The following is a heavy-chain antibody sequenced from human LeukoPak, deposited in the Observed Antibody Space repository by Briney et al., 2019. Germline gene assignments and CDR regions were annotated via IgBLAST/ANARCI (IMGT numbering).Heavy chain of an antibody. V-gene: IGHV3-66*01. CDR2: IYSGGRT. CDR3: ARGTSTGYYRTEAFDL. Sequence: GGSLRLSCAASGLAVTNNYMTWVRQAPGKGLEWVSVIYSGGRTSYAASVKGRFTVSRDSAKNTVYPQGNGLKVDDTAVYYCARGTSTGYYRTEAFDLWGQGTLVTVSS. J-gene: IGHJ3*01. CDR1: GLAVTNNY. D-gene: IGHD3-22*01.